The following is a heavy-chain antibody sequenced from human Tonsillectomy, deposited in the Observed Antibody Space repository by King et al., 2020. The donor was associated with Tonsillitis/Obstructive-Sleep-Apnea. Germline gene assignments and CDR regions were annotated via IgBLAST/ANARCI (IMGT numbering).Heavy chain of an antibody. CDR1: GGTFSSYA. Sequence: QLVQSGAEVKKPGSSVKVSCKASGGTFSSYAIRWVRQAPGQGLEWMGGIIPIFGTANYAQKFQGRVTITADESTSTAYMELSSLRSEDTAVYYCAREMGAYCSGGSCYSGLVDYWGQGTLVTVSS. J-gene: IGHJ4*02. V-gene: IGHV1-69*01. CDR2: IIPIFGTA. CDR3: AREMGAYCSGGSCYSGLVDY. D-gene: IGHD2-15*01.